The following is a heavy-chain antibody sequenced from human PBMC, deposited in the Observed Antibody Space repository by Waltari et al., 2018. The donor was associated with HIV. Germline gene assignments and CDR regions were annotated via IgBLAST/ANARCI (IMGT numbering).Heavy chain of an antibody. CDR2: INQDGSEK. D-gene: IGHD4-17*01. J-gene: IGHJ4*02. CDR3: TRGTYGDSDY. V-gene: IGHV3-7*01. CDR1: GFTFSIYW. Sequence: EVQLVESGGGLVQPGGSLRLSCAASGFTFSIYWMTWVRQAPGKGLEWVANINQDGSEKYYVDSVKGRFTISRDNAKNSLYLQMNSLRAEDTAVYYCTRGTYGDSDYWGQGTLVTVSS.